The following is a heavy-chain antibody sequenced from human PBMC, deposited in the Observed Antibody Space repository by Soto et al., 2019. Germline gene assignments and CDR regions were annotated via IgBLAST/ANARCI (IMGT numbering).Heavy chain of an antibody. CDR2: ISSSSSYI. Sequence: EVQLVESGGGLVKPGGSLRLSCAASGFTFSSYSMNWVRQAPGKGLEWVSSISSSSSYIYYADSVKGRFTISRDNAKNSLDLQMNSLRAEGTAVYYCARNVDTAPFDYWGQGTLVTVSS. D-gene: IGHD5-18*01. CDR3: ARNVDTAPFDY. V-gene: IGHV3-21*01. J-gene: IGHJ4*02. CDR1: GFTFSSYS.